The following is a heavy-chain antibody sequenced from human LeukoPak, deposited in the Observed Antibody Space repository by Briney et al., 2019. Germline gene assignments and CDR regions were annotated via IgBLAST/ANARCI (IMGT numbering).Heavy chain of an antibody. V-gene: IGHV4-39*01. CDR3: ARSFGAPFDY. CDR1: GGSISSSSYY. Sequence: PSETLSLTCTVSGGSISSSSYYWGWIRQPQGKGLEWIGSIYYSGSTYYNPSLKSRVTISVDTSKNQFSLKLSSVTAADTAVYYCARSFGAPFDYWGQGTLVTVSS. D-gene: IGHD4/OR15-4a*01. CDR2: IYYSGST. J-gene: IGHJ4*02.